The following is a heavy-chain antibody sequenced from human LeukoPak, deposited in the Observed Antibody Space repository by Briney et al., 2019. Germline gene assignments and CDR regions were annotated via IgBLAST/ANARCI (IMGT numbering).Heavy chain of an antibody. CDR3: ARGYAGSGNY. V-gene: IGHV1-69*04. CDR1: GGTFSSYA. J-gene: IGHJ4*02. Sequence: SVKVSCKASGGTFSSYAISWVRQAPGQGLEWMGRIIPILGIANYAQKLQGRVTMTTDTSTSTAYMELRSLRSDDTAVYYCARGYAGSGNYWGQGTLVTVSS. CDR2: IIPILGIA. D-gene: IGHD3-10*01.